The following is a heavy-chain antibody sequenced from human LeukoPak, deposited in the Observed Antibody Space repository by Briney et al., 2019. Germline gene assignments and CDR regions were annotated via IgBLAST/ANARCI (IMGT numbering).Heavy chain of an antibody. CDR2: IIPIFGTA. Sequence: SVTVSCTASGGTFSIYAISWVRQAPGQGLEWMGGIIPIFGTANYAQKFQGRVTITADESTSTAYMELSSLRSEDTAVYYCARTYYYDSSGYLTFDYWGQGTLVTVSS. D-gene: IGHD3-22*01. V-gene: IGHV1-69*13. J-gene: IGHJ4*02. CDR3: ARTYYYDSSGYLTFDY. CDR1: GGTFSIYA.